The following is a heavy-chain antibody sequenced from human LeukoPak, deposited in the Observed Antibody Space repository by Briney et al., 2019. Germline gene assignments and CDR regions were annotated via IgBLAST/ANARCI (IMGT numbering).Heavy chain of an antibody. Sequence: GGSLRLSCAASGFTFSSYSMNWVRQAPGKGLEWVSYISSSSSTIYYADSVKGRFTISRDNAKNSLYLQMNSLRAEDTAVYYCARKAGYSNSWCDYWGQGTLVTVSS. J-gene: IGHJ4*02. CDR3: ARKAGYSNSWCDY. V-gene: IGHV3-48*01. CDR2: ISSSSSTI. D-gene: IGHD6-13*01. CDR1: GFTFSSYS.